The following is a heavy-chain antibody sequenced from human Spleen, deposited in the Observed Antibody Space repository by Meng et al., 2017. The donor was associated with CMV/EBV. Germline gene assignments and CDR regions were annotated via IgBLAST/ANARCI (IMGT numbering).Heavy chain of an antibody. V-gene: IGHV3-74*01. J-gene: IGHJ4*02. D-gene: IGHD6-13*01. CDR2: INSDGSST. CDR1: GFTFSSYW. CDR3: ARDRIAAAGTSGY. Sequence: ESLKISCAASGFTFSSYWMHWVRQAPGKGLVWVSRINSDGSSTSYADSVKGRFTISRDNAKNTLYLQMNSLRAEDTAVYYCARDRIAAAGTSGYWGQGTLVTVSS.